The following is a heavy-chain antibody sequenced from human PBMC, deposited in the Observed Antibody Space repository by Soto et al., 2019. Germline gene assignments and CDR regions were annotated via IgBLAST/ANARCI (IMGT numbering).Heavy chain of an antibody. V-gene: IGHV4-59*08. J-gene: IGHJ4*02. CDR3: ARLERVSEDIVATRFGVFDY. Sequence: PSETLSLTCTVSGGSISSYYWSWIRQPPGKGLEWIGYIYYSGSTNYNPSLKSRVTISVDTSKNQFSLKLSSVTAADTAVYYCARLERVSEDIVATRFGVFDYWGQGTLVTVSS. CDR2: IYYSGST. D-gene: IGHD5-12*01. CDR1: GGSISSYY.